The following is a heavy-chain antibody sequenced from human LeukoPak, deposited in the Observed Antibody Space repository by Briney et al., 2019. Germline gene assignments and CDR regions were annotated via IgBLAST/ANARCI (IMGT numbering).Heavy chain of an antibody. D-gene: IGHD6-19*01. J-gene: IGHJ4*02. Sequence: PSETLSLTCTVSGGSISTYYWSWIRQPPGKGLEWIGYIHYSGSTNYNPSLKSRVTISVDTSKNQFSLKLNAVTAADTAVYYCARGPMTGWYNNFDYWGRGTLVTASS. CDR1: GGSISTYY. V-gene: IGHV4-59*01. CDR2: IHYSGST. CDR3: ARGPMTGWYNNFDY.